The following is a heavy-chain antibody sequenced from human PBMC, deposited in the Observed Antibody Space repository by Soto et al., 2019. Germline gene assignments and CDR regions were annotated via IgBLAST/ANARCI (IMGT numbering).Heavy chain of an antibody. CDR2: ISYDGSNK. D-gene: IGHD5-18*01. V-gene: IGHV3-30*18. CDR3: AKDLAAMAPYYYYGMDV. J-gene: IGHJ6*02. CDR1: GFTFSSYG. Sequence: QVQLVESGGGVVQPGRSLRLSCAASGFTFSSYGMHWVRQAPGKGLEWVAVISYDGSNKYYADSVKGRFTISRDNSKNTLYLQMNSLRAEDTAVYYCAKDLAAMAPYYYYGMDVRGQGTTVTVSS.